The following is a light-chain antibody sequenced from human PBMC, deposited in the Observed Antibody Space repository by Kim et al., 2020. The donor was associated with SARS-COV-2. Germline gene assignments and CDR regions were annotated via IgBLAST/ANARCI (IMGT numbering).Light chain of an antibody. Sequence: DIQMTQSPSTLSASVGDRVTITCRASQSISNWLAWYQQKPGQVPKLLIYDASSLRSGVPSRFSGSGSGTEFTLTISNLQPDDFATYYCQQYKTWTFGQGTKVDIK. CDR2: DAS. V-gene: IGKV1-5*01. J-gene: IGKJ1*01. CDR1: QSISNW. CDR3: QQYKTWT.